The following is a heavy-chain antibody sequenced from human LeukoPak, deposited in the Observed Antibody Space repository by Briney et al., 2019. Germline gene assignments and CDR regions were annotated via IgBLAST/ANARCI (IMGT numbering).Heavy chain of an antibody. J-gene: IGHJ3*02. D-gene: IGHD2-15*01. CDR2: INSDGSTT. CDR3: ARDRVGIAATDAFDI. CDR1: GFIFSSYW. Sequence: GGSLRLSCAASGFIFSSYWMYWVRQVPGKGLVWVSRINSDGSTTTYADSVKGRFTISRDNAKNSLYLQMNSLRAEDTAVYYCARDRVGIAATDAFDIWGQGTMVTVSS. V-gene: IGHV3-74*01.